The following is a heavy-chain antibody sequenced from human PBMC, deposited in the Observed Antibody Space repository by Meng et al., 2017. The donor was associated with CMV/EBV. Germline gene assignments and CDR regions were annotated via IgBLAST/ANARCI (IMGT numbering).Heavy chain of an antibody. Sequence: LRLSCVISGDSVSINSAAWNWARQSPSRGLEWLGRTYYRSNRYNDYAVSLKSRITINPDTSKKQFSLQLSSVTPEDTAGYYFARLSRWLRMGYGMDLWGQGTTVTVSS. CDR2: TYYRSNRYN. V-gene: IGHV6-1*01. CDR3: ARLSRWLRMGYGMDL. J-gene: IGHJ6*02. CDR1: GDSVSINSAA. D-gene: IGHD5-12*01.